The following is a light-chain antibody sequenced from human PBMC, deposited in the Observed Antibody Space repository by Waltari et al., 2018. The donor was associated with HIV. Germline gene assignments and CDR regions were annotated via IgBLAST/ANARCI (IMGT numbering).Light chain of an antibody. CDR1: SSHIGSNP. CDR2: SNN. J-gene: IGLJ1*01. CDR3: AAWDDSLHGYV. V-gene: IGLV1-44*01. Sequence: QSVLTQPPSASGTPGQRVTISCSGRSSHIGSNPINWYRQLPGTAPKLLIYSNNQWPSGVPDRFSGSKSGTSASLAISGLQSEDEADYYCAAWDDSLHGYVFGTGTKVTVV.